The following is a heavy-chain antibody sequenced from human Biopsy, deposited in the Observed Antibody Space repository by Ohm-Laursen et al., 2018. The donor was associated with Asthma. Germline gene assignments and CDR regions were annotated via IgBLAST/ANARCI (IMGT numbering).Heavy chain of an antibody. D-gene: IGHD1-1*01. J-gene: IGHJ3*02. V-gene: IGHV3-30*03. CDR2: ISKDASTQ. CDR3: VRDGTDDAFDI. Sequence: SLRLSCSASGFSFNSYGMHWVRQAPGKGLEWVGVISKDASTQDYADSVKGRFTMARDNSKNTLDPQMNSLREEDTAVYYCVRDGTDDAFDIWGQGTVVSVSS. CDR1: GFSFNSYG.